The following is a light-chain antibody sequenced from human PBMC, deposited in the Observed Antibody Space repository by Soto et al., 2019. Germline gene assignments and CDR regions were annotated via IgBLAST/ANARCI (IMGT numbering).Light chain of an antibody. J-gene: IGLJ2*01. CDR2: LNSDGSH. CDR1: SGHSTYA. Sequence: QPVLTQSPSASASLGASVKLTCTLSSGHSTYAIAWHQQQPEKGPRYLMKLNSDGSHSKGDGIPDRFSASSSGAERHLTISCLQAEDEADYYCQTWGTAIHDVVFGGGTKLTVL. V-gene: IGLV4-69*01. CDR3: QTWGTAIHDVV.